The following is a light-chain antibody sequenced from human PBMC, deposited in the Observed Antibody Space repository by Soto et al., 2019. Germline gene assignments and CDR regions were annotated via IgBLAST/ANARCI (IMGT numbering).Light chain of an antibody. Sequence: TVVTQEASLSVSPGTTVTLTCGLSSGSVSANYHPSWYQQTPGQAPRTLIYNTNTRSSGVPDRFSGSILGNKAALTITGAQADDESDYYCVLYMGSGSGVFGGGTKVTVL. V-gene: IGLV8-61*01. J-gene: IGLJ3*02. CDR2: NTN. CDR1: SGSVSANYH. CDR3: VLYMGSGSGV.